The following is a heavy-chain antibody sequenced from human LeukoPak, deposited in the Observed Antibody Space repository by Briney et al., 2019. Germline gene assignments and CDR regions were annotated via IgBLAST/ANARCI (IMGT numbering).Heavy chain of an antibody. V-gene: IGHV3-23*01. CDR3: AKSVLEWLLNWFDP. J-gene: IGHJ5*02. D-gene: IGHD3-3*01. CDR2: ISGSGGST. CDR1: GFTFSSYA. Sequence: GGSLRLSCAASGFTFSSYAMSWVRQAPGKGLEWVSAISGSGGSTHYADSVKGRFTISRDNSKNTLYLQMNSLRAEDTAVYYCAKSVLEWLLNWFDPWGQGTLVTVSS.